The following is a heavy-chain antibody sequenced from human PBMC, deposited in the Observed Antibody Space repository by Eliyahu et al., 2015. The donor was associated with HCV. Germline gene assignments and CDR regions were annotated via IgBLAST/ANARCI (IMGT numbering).Heavy chain of an antibody. Sequence: QVQLQESGPGLVKPSQTLSLTCTVSGGSISSXGYYWSWIRQHPGKGLEWIGYIYYSGSTYYNPSLKSRVTISVDTSKNQFSLKLSSVTAADTAVYYCARDLDYYGSGDSNYYYGMDVWGQGTTVTVSS. CDR3: ARDLDYYGSGDSNYYYGMDV. J-gene: IGHJ6*02. CDR2: IYYSGST. D-gene: IGHD3-10*01. CDR1: GGSISSXGYY. V-gene: IGHV4-31*03.